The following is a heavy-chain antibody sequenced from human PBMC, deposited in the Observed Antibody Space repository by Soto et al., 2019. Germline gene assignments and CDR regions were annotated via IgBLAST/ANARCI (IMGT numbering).Heavy chain of an antibody. CDR3: ARDNLWDYIRSSYFDY. V-gene: IGHV3-30-3*01. CDR2: ISSDGSNK. CDR1: GFTFSSYA. D-gene: IGHD4-4*01. Sequence: QVQLVESGGGVVQPGRSLRLSCAASGFTFSSYAMHWVRQAPGKGLEWVAVISSDGSNKYYADSVKGRFTISRDNSKTALYQQMNSLRAEDTAVYYCARDNLWDYIRSSYFDYWGQGTLVTVSS. J-gene: IGHJ4*02.